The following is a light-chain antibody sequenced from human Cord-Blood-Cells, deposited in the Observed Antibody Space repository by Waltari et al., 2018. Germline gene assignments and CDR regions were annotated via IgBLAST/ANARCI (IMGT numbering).Light chain of an antibody. J-gene: IGLJ3*02. V-gene: IGLV2-11*01. Sequence: QSALTQPRSVSGSPGQSVTISCTGTSSAVGGYNYVSCYQQHPGKAPKLMIYDVSKRPSGVPDRFSGSKSGNTASLTISGFQAEDEADYYCCSYAGSSWVFGGGTKLTVL. CDR2: DVS. CDR1: SSAVGGYNY. CDR3: CSYAGSSWV.